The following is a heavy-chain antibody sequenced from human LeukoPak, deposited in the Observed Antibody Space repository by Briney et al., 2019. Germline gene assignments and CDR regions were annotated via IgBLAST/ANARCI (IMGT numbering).Heavy chain of an antibody. Sequence: GGSLRLSCAASGFTFSSYSMNWVRQAPGKGLEWVSGIRHSDGNTYYADSVKGRFTISSDKSKNILFLQMNSLRAEDTALYYCAKGQETESRLDSWGQGTLVTVSS. J-gene: IGHJ4*02. D-gene: IGHD1-1*01. CDR2: IRHSDGNT. CDR3: AKGQETESRLDS. V-gene: IGHV3-23*01. CDR1: GFTFSSYS.